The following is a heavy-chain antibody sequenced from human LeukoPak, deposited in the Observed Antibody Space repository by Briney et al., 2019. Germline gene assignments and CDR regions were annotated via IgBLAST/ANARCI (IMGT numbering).Heavy chain of an antibody. J-gene: IGHJ3*02. D-gene: IGHD2/OR15-2a*01. CDR2: VNRDGNEK. CDR1: GFTFNRYW. V-gene: IGHV3-7*03. Sequence: GGSLRLSCVASGFTFNRYWMIWVRQAPGKGLEWVAHVNRDGNEKHYVDSVEGRFTISRDNAKNSLYLQMNSLRNEDTAVYYCVRDDGNRTGSTYYDAFDIWGQGTLVTVSS. CDR3: VRDDGNRTGSTYYDAFDI.